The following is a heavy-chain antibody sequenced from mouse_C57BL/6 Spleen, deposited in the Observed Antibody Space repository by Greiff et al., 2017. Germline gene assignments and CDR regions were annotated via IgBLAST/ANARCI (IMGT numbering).Heavy chain of an antibody. J-gene: IGHJ2*01. CDR3: AISGSSYSYDFDY. D-gene: IGHD1-1*01. CDR2: INPSNGDT. V-gene: IGHV1-53*01. CDR1: GYTFTSYW. Sequence: VQLLQPGAELVKPGASVKLSCTASGYTFTSYWMHWVKQRPGQGLEWIGNINPSNGDTNYNEKFKGKATMTVDKASSTAYVQLSSLTSEDSAVYYCAISGSSYSYDFDYWGQGTTVTVSS.